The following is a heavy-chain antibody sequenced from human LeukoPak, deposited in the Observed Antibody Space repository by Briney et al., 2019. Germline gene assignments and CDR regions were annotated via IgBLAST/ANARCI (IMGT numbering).Heavy chain of an antibody. CDR3: AIHAGYSSIWFDFDY. J-gene: IGHJ4*02. V-gene: IGHV4-39*01. D-gene: IGHD6-13*01. CDR1: GASISGSSYY. Sequence: PSETLSLTCTVSGASISGSSYYWGWIRQPPGKGLEWIGSIYHSGSTYYNPSLKSRVTISVDTSKNQFSLKLSSVTATDTAVYYCAIHAGYSSIWFDFDYWGQGTLVTVSS. CDR2: IYHSGST.